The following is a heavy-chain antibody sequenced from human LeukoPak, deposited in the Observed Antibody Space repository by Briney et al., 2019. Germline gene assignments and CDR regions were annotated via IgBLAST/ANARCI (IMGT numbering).Heavy chain of an antibody. CDR1: GFTFSDYY. J-gene: IGHJ4*02. CDR3: AREYTSGRYYIDY. D-gene: IGHD3-10*01. CDR2: ISSSSPTM. V-gene: IGHV3-11*01. Sequence: GGSLRLSWAASGFTFSDYYMSWIRQAPGKGLEWVSYISSSSPTMYYADSVKGRFSISRDNAKNSLYLQMNSLRAEDTAMYYCAREYTSGRYYIDYWGQGTLVTVSS.